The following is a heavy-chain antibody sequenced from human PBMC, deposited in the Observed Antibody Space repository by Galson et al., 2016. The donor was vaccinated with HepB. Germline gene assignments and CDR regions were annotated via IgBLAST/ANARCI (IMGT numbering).Heavy chain of an antibody. CDR3: AKVFDYLNGWIDQ. D-gene: IGHD3-3*01. V-gene: IGHV3-30*18. J-gene: IGHJ4*02. CDR1: GFTFSSYG. Sequence: LRLSCAVSGFTFSSYGMHWVRQAPGQGLEWVAIISYDGSKKYYAGSVKGRFTISRDNSQNTVDLQMNSLRADDTAVYYCAKVFDYLNGWIDQWGQGTLVTVSS. CDR2: ISYDGSKK.